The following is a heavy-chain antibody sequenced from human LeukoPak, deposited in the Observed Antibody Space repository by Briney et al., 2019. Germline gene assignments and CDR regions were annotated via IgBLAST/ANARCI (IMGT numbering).Heavy chain of an antibody. CDR1: GFTVSSNY. V-gene: IGHV3-66*01. J-gene: IGHJ3*02. CDR2: LYSGGST. CDR3: GGNFSSAWGFFDI. Sequence: GGSLRLSCAASGFTVSSNYMSWVRQAPGKGLEWVSILYSGGSTYYADSVKGRFTISRDNSKNTLYLQMNSLRAEDTAVYYCGGNFSSAWGFFDIWAQGTRATVSS. D-gene: IGHD6-19*01.